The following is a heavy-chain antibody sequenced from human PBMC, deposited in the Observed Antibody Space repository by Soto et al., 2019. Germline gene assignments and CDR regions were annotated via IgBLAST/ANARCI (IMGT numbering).Heavy chain of an antibody. Sequence: QMQLVQSGPEVKKPGTSVKVSCKASGFTFTSSAVQWVRQARGQRLEWIGWIVVGSGNTNYAQKFQERVTITRDMSTSTAYMELSSLRSEDTAVYYCAAVGYIRGYPGPTYGMDVWGQGTTVTVSS. J-gene: IGHJ6*02. CDR1: GFTFTSSA. CDR2: IVVGSGNT. D-gene: IGHD5-18*01. V-gene: IGHV1-58*01. CDR3: AAVGYIRGYPGPTYGMDV.